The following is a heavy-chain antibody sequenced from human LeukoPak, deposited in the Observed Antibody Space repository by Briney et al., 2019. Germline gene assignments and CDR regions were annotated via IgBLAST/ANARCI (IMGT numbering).Heavy chain of an antibody. CDR2: IWYDGSNK. CDR1: GFTFSSYG. D-gene: IGHD3-10*01. Sequence: QSGGSLRLSCAASGFTFSSYGMHRVRQAPGKGLEWVAVIWYDGSNKYYADSVKGRFTISRDNSKNTLYLQMNSLRAEDTAVYYCAKDRLPRWFGEEDHWGQGTLVTVSS. J-gene: IGHJ4*02. V-gene: IGHV3-30*02. CDR3: AKDRLPRWFGEEDH.